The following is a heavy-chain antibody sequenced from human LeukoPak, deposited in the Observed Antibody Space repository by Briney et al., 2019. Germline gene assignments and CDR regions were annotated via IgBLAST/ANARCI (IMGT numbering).Heavy chain of an antibody. CDR2: INPSGGDT. J-gene: IGHJ4*02. D-gene: IGHD4-17*01. V-gene: IGHV1-46*01. Sequence: GASVKVSCKASGDILSSYNMHWVRQAPGQGLEWLGIINPSGGDTKYAQKFQGRVTLTRDMSTSTVYMELSSLRSEDTAVYYCAREADYGDYDYWGQGTLVTVSS. CDR3: AREADYGDYDY. CDR1: GDILSSYN.